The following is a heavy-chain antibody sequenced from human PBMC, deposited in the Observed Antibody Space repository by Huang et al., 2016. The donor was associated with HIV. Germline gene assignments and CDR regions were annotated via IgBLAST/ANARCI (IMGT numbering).Heavy chain of an antibody. CDR3: ARDHHDFWRGYRRMYFFDH. CDR1: GVSISTDY. D-gene: IGHD3-3*01. Sequence: QVQLQESGPGLVKPSETLSLTCTVSGVSISTDYWRWIRQPPGKGVEWIGSIDYSGSTNYSPSLKSRVTILLDTSKNQFSLRVNSVTAADTAMYYCARDHHDFWRGYRRMYFFDHWGQGTLVTVSS. V-gene: IGHV4-59*01. J-gene: IGHJ4*02. CDR2: IDYSGST.